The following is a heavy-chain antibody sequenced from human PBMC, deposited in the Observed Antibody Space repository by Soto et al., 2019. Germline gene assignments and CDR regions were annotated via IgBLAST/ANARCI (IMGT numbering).Heavy chain of an antibody. CDR3: ARGVTTIEFDP. J-gene: IGHJ5*02. CDR2: IYYSGST. Sequence: QVQLQESGPGLVKHSETLSLTCTVSGGSVSSGSYYWSWIRQPPGKGLEWIGYIYYSGSTNYNPTIKSRVTLSVDTSKNQFSLKLSSVTAADTAVYYCARGVTTIEFDPWGPGTLVTVSS. D-gene: IGHD4-4*01. V-gene: IGHV4-61*01. CDR1: GGSVSSGSYY.